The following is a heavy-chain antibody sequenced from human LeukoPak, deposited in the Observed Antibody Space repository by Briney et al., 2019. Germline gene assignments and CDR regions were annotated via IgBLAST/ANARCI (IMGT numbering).Heavy chain of an antibody. J-gene: IGHJ5*02. CDR3: ATGNIAAAGHWFDP. V-gene: IGHV1-18*01. CDR2: ISAYNGNT. Sequence: ASVKVSCKASGYTFTSYGISWVRQAPGQGLEWMGWISAYNGNTNYAQKLQGRVTMTTDTSTSTAYMELSSLRSEDTAVYYCATGNIAAAGHWFDPWGQGTLVTVSS. CDR1: GYTFTSYG. D-gene: IGHD6-13*01.